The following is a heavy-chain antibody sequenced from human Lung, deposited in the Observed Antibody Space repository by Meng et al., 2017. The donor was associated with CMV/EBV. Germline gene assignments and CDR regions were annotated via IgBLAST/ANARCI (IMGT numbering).Heavy chain of an antibody. Sequence: SLKISCAASGFSVNSNFMNWVRQAPGKGLEWVSVIYTGGITYYADSVKGRFTISRDNSKNTVHLQMNNLRPGDTAVYYCARDLRPSGGGMDVWGQGTTVTVSS. V-gene: IGHV3-53*01. J-gene: IGHJ6*02. CDR1: GFSVNSNF. CDR3: ARDLRPSGGGMDV. D-gene: IGHD2-8*02. CDR2: IYTGGIT.